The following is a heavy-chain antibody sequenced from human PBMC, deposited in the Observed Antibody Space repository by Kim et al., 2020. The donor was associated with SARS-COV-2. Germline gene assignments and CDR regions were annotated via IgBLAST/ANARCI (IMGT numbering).Heavy chain of an antibody. V-gene: IGHV3-23*01. Sequence: GGSLRLSCAASGFTFSSYLMSWVRQAPGKGLEWVSAITGSGGSTYYADSVKGRFTISRDNSKNTLFLQMNSLRAEDTAVYYCAKDVSHITIFGVITRGGMDVWGQGTTVTVYS. CDR3: AKDVSHITIFGVITRGGMDV. D-gene: IGHD3-3*01. J-gene: IGHJ6*02. CDR2: ITGSGGST. CDR1: GFTFSSYL.